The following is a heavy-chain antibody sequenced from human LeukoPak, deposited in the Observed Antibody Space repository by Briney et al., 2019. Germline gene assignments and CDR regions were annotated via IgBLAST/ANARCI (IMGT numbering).Heavy chain of an antibody. Sequence: QPGGSLRLSCAASGFTFSSYGMHWVRQAPGKGLEWVAVISYDGSNKYYADSVKGRFTISRDNSKNTLYLQMNSLRAEDTAVYYCAKDPYDSSGYYSNAFDIWGQGTMVTVSS. CDR3: AKDPYDSSGYYSNAFDI. D-gene: IGHD3-22*01. CDR1: GFTFSSYG. V-gene: IGHV3-30*18. CDR2: ISYDGSNK. J-gene: IGHJ3*02.